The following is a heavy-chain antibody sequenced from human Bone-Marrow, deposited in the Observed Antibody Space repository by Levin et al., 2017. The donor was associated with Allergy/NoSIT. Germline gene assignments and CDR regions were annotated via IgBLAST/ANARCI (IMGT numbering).Heavy chain of an antibody. Sequence: GGSLRLSCAASGFTFSSYAMEWVRQAPGKGLEWVAVISYDGNNKYYVDSVKGRFTISRDNSKNTLYLQMNSLRAEDTAVYYCARGRDTAMVISLYYWGQGTLVTVSS. CDR2: ISYDGNNK. J-gene: IGHJ4*02. CDR1: GFTFSSYA. V-gene: IGHV3-30-3*01. D-gene: IGHD5-18*01. CDR3: ARGRDTAMVISLYY.